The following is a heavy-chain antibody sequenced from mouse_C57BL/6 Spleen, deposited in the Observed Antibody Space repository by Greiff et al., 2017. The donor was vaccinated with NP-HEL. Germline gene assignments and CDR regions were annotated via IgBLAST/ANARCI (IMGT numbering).Heavy chain of an antibody. J-gene: IGHJ2*01. V-gene: IGHV1-82*01. D-gene: IGHD1-1*01. CDR1: GYAFSSSW. Sequence: QVQLQQSGPELVKPGASVKISCKASGYAFSSSWMNWVKQRPGKGLEWIGRIYPGDGDTNYNGKFKGKATLTADKSSSTAYMQLSSLTSEDSAVYFCARSLHYYGSRTEYFDYWGQGTTLTVSS. CDR2: IYPGDGDT. CDR3: ARSLHYYGSRTEYFDY.